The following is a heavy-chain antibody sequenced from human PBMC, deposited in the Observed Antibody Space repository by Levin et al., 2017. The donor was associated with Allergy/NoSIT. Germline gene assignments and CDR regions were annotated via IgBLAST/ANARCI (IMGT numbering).Heavy chain of an antibody. Sequence: GESLKIACAASGFTFSSYWMHWVRQAPGKGLVWVSRINSDGSSTSYADSVKGRFTISRDNAKNTLYLQMNSLRAEDTAVYYCAREGRLSEYQLSDAFDIWGQGTMVTVSS. V-gene: IGHV3-74*01. CDR3: AREGRLSEYQLSDAFDI. D-gene: IGHD2-2*01. CDR1: GFTFSSYW. J-gene: IGHJ3*02. CDR2: INSDGSST.